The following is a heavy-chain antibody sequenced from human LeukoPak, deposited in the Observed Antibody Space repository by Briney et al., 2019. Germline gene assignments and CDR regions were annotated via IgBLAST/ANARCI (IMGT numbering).Heavy chain of an antibody. CDR1: GYTFTGSY. CDR3: LNEHGG. CDR2: ISPASGAT. D-gene: IGHD1-1*01. V-gene: IGHV1-2*02. J-gene: IGHJ4*02. Sequence: ASVRVSCKASGYTFTGSYMHWVRQAPGQGFEWIGWISPASGATKYAQNFQGKVTLTTDTSITTAYMELSSLTSDDTASYYCLNEHGGWGQGTPVTVSS.